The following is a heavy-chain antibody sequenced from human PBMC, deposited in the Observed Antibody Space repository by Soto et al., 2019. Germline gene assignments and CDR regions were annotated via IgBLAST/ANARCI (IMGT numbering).Heavy chain of an antibody. Sequence: SETMALTCAASGGTVGGAGYSWSWIQKPPGGGLDWIGYIYESGTILYNPSLKTRLTISLNWSDKQFSLTLNSVTAADTAVYYCARAQFYSGSGNYHNLMFDPWGQGTQVTVSS. D-gene: IGHD3-10*01. CDR1: GGTVGGAGYS. V-gene: IGHV4-30-2*01. CDR2: IYESGTI. CDR3: ARAQFYSGSGNYHNLMFDP. J-gene: IGHJ5*02.